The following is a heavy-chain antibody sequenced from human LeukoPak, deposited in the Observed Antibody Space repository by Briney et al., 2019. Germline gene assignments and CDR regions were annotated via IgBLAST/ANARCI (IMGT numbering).Heavy chain of an antibody. CDR2: LYSGGNT. V-gene: IGHV3-53*01. Sequence: GGSLRLSCAASGFSVSTDYISWVRQAPGKGLEWVSTLYSGGNTYYAGSVKGRFTISRDNSKNTVYLEVNSLRAEDAAIYYCARGWGSFENWGQGTQVAVSS. CDR1: GFSVSTDY. D-gene: IGHD7-27*01. CDR3: ARGWGSFEN. J-gene: IGHJ4*02.